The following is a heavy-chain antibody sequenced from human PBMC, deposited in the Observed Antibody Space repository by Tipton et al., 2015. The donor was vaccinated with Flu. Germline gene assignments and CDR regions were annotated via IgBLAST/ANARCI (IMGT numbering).Heavy chain of an antibody. CDR2: IYYSGGT. CDR1: GGSIKNYY. V-gene: IGHV4-59*04. CDR3: ARLSFYDVDLRNFYFDY. D-gene: IGHD3-10*02. Sequence: TLSLTCSVSGGSIKNYYLSWIRQPPGKGLEWIGSIYYSGGTYYHPSLKSRVAMSVDTSKNQLSLKLSSVTAADTAIYYCARLSFYDVDLRNFYFDYWGLGALVTVSS. J-gene: IGHJ4*02.